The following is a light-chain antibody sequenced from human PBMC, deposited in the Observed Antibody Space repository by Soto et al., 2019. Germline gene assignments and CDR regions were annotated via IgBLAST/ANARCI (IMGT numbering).Light chain of an antibody. J-gene: IGKJ1*01. CDR1: QSVSSSY. CDR3: QQYDNSPWT. Sequence: EIALTQSPGTLSLSPGEGATLSCRASQSVSSSYLAWYQQKPGQAPRLLIYGASSRATGIPDRFSGGGSGTDFTLTISRLEPEDVAVYYCQQYDNSPWTFGQGTKVEIK. CDR2: GAS. V-gene: IGKV3-20*01.